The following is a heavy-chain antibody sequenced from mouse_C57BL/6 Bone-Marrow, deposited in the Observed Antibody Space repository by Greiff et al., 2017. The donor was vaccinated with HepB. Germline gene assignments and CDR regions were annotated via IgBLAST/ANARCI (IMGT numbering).Heavy chain of an antibody. CDR2: IYPSSGYT. CDR3: ARHYGSSRWYFDV. CDR1: GYTFTSYW. D-gene: IGHD1-1*01. J-gene: IGHJ1*03. Sequence: QVQLQQSGAELAKPGASVKLSCKASGYTFTSYWMHWVKQRPVQGLEWIGYIYPSSGYTKYNQKFKDKATLTADKSSSTAYMQLSSLTYEDSAVYYCARHYGSSRWYFDVWGTGTTVTVSS. V-gene: IGHV1-7*01.